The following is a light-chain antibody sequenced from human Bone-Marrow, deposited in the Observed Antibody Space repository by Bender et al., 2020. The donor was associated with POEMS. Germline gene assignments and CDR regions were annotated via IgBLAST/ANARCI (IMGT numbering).Light chain of an antibody. CDR1: SSDVGAFNR. Sequence: QSALTQPASVSGSPGQSISISCTGTSSDVGAFNRVSWYQHHPGKAPKLMVYEVNNRPSGVPDRFSGSKSGNTASLTVSGLQAEDEADYYCTSYAGTNNWVIFGGGTKLTVL. CDR3: TSYAGTNNWVI. CDR2: EVN. V-gene: IGLV2-8*01. J-gene: IGLJ2*01.